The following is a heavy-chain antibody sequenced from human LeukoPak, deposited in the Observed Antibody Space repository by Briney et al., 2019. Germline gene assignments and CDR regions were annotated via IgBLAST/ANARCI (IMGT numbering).Heavy chain of an antibody. Sequence: GGSLRLSCEASGSGFTFGNFALSWVRQAPGKGLEWVSGISGSGYYTYYADSVKGRFTISRDNSKNTLYIEMNSLRAEGTAVYYCAKDGSWGDYYFYFYMDVWGKGTTVTVSS. J-gene: IGHJ6*03. CDR1: GSGFTFGNFA. D-gene: IGHD3-16*01. V-gene: IGHV3-23*01. CDR3: AKDGSWGDYYFYFYMDV. CDR2: ISGSGYYT.